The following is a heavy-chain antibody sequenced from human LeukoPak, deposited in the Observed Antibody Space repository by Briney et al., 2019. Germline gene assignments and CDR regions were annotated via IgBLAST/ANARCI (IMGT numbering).Heavy chain of an antibody. CDR1: GGSISSYY. CDR3: ARQQLFFDY. V-gene: IGHV4-59*01. CDR2: IYYSGST. D-gene: IGHD6-13*01. J-gene: IGHJ4*02. Sequence: PSETLSLTCTVSGGSISSYYWSWIRQPPGKGLEWIGYIYYSGSTNYNPSLKRRVTISVDTSKNQFSLKLSSVTAADTAVYYCARQQLFFDYWGQGTLVTVSS.